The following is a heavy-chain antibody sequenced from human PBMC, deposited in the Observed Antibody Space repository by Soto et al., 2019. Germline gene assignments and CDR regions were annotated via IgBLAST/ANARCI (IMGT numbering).Heavy chain of an antibody. CDR2: VYNSGST. CDR3: AGDYASGSYRFDY. CDR1: TASIISYS. J-gene: IGHJ4*02. Sequence: PSETLSLTCTVSTASIISYSWSWIRQPPGKGLEWIGYVYNSGSTIYNPSLKSRVTISLDTSKNQFSLRLTSVTAADTAVYYCAGDYASGSYRFDYWGQGALVTVSS. V-gene: IGHV4-59*01. D-gene: IGHD3-10*01.